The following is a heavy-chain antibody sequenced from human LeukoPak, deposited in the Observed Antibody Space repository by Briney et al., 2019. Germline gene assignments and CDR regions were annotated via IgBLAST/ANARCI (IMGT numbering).Heavy chain of an antibody. J-gene: IGHJ3*02. Sequence: PGGSLRLSCAASGFTFSSYAMSWVRQAPGKGLEWVSAISGSGGSTYYADSVKGRFTISRDNSKNTLYLQMNGLRAEDTAVYYCAKASTFVVVPAAKVGGLHAFDIWGQGTMVTVSS. D-gene: IGHD2-2*01. CDR2: ISGSGGST. V-gene: IGHV3-23*01. CDR1: GFTFSSYA. CDR3: AKASTFVVVPAAKVGGLHAFDI.